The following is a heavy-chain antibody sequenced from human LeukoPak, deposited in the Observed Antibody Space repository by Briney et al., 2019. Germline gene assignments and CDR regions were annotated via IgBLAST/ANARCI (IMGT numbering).Heavy chain of an antibody. Sequence: SETLSLTCAVYGGSFSGFYWTWIRQPPGKGLEWIGEINHSGSTNYNPSLKSRVTISVDTSKNQFSLKLSSVTAADTAVYYCAREGTAGTNLNWFDPWGQGTLVTVSS. CDR3: AREGTAGTNLNWFDP. J-gene: IGHJ5*02. V-gene: IGHV4-34*01. CDR2: INHSGST. CDR1: GGSFSGFY. D-gene: IGHD1-1*01.